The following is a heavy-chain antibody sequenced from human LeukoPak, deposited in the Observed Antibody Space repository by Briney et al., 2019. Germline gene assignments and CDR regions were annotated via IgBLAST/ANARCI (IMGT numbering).Heavy chain of an antibody. D-gene: IGHD6-13*01. J-gene: IGHJ3*02. CDR2: INPNSGGT. CDR1: GYTFTGYY. Sequence: ASVKVSCKASGYTFTGYYMHWVRQAPGQGLEWMGWINPNSGGTNYAQKFQGRVTMTRDTSISTAYMELSSLRSEDTAVYYCATDEIPYSSSWYRAFDIWGQGTMVTVSS. V-gene: IGHV1-2*02. CDR3: ATDEIPYSSSWYRAFDI.